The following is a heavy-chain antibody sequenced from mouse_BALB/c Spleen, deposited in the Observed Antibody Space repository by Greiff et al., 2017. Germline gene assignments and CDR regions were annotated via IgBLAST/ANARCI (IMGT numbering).Heavy chain of an antibody. D-gene: IGHD1-1*01. CDR2: ISSGGSYT. Sequence: EVQLVESGGDLVKPGGSLKLSCAASGFTFSSYGMSWVRQTPDKRLEWVATISSGGSYTYYPDSVKGRFTISRDNAKNTLYLQMSSLKSEDTAMYYCARPYGSSYGYFDVWGAGTTVTVSS. CDR1: GFTFSSYG. CDR3: ARPYGSSYGYFDV. J-gene: IGHJ1*01. V-gene: IGHV5-6*01.